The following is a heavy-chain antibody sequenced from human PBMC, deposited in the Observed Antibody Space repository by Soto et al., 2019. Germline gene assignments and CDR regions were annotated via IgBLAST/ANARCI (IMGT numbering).Heavy chain of an antibody. CDR3: ARGPREQQGNGD. Sequence: QVQLVESGGGVVQPGRSLRLSCAASGFTFSSYAMHWVRQAPGKGLEWVAVISYDGSNKYYADSVKGRFTISRDNSKNTLYLQMNSLRAEDTAVYYCARGPREQQGNGDWGQGTLVTVSS. J-gene: IGHJ4*02. V-gene: IGHV3-30-3*01. CDR2: ISYDGSNK. D-gene: IGHD6-13*01. CDR1: GFTFSSYA.